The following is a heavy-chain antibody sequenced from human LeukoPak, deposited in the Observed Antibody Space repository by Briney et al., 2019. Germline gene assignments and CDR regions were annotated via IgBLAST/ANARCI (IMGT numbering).Heavy chain of an antibody. CDR2: INHSGST. Sequence: SETLSLTCAVYGGSLCGYYWRCIRQPPGKGLEWIGEINHSGSTNYNPSLKSRVTISVDTSKNQFSLKLSSVTAADTAVYYCARRPGGLLDIVLVPAASYYYFLDDWGKGTTVTVSS. CDR1: GGSLCGYY. J-gene: IGHJ6*03. D-gene: IGHD2-2*01. V-gene: IGHV4-34*01. CDR3: ARRPGGLLDIVLVPAASYYYFLDD.